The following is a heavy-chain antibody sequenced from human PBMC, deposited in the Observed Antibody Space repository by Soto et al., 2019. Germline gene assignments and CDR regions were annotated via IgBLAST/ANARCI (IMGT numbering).Heavy chain of an antibody. CDR2: IDPSDSYT. CDR1: GYSFTSYW. V-gene: IGHV5-10-1*01. CDR3: ASLPVIMGSGSYNYYSDMDV. J-gene: IGHJ6*02. D-gene: IGHD3-10*01. Sequence: EVQLVQSGAEVKKPGESLRISCKGSGYSFTSYWISWVRQMPGKGLEWMGRIDPSDSYTNYSPSFQGHVTISADKSISTAYLQWSSLKASDTAMYYCASLPVIMGSGSYNYYSDMDVWGQGTTVTVSS.